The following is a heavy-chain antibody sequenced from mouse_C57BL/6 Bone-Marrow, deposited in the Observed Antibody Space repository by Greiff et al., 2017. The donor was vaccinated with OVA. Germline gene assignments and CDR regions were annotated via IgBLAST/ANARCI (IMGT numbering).Heavy chain of an antibody. CDR3: ARPSYYYGSSYYAMDY. CDR2: INPYNGGT. CDR1: GYTFTDYY. J-gene: IGHJ4*01. V-gene: IGHV1-19*01. Sequence: EVQLQESGPVLVKPGASVKMSCKASGYTFTDYYMNWVKQSHGKSLEWIGVINPYNGGTSYNQKFKGKATLTVDKSSSTAYMELNSLTSEDSAVYYCARPSYYYGSSYYAMDYWGQGTSVTVSS. D-gene: IGHD1-1*01.